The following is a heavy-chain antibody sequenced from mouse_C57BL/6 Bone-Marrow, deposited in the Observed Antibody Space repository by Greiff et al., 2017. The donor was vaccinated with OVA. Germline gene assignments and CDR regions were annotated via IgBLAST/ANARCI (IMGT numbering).Heavy chain of an antibody. J-gene: IGHJ1*03. Sequence: QVQLQQPGAELVMPGASVKLSCKASGYTFTSYWMHWVKQRPGQGLEWIGEIDPSDSYTNYNQKFKGKSTLTVDKSSSTAYMQLSSLTSEDSAVYYCARSSHGYFDVWGTGTTVTVSS. CDR3: ARSSHGYFDV. CDR2: IDPSDSYT. CDR1: GYTFTSYW. V-gene: IGHV1-69*01. D-gene: IGHD6-2*01.